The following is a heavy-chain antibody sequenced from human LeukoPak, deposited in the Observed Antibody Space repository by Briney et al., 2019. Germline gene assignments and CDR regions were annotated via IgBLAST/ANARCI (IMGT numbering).Heavy chain of an antibody. CDR3: ARDRAWNYFDY. D-gene: IGHD3-3*01. CDR1: GFTFSRHG. Sequence: GRSLRLSCAPSGFTFSRHGMHWVRQAPGKGLERVAIISNDGSRKYYAHSVEGRFTISRDNSKNTLYLQMDSLRAEDTAVYYCARDRAWNYFDYWGQGTLVTVSS. V-gene: IGHV3-30*03. J-gene: IGHJ4*02. CDR2: ISNDGSRK.